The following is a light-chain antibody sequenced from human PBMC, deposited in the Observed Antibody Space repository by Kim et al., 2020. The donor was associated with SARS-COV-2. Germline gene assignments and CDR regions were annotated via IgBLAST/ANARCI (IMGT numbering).Light chain of an antibody. V-gene: IGKV1-27*01. CDR3: QQCDSGPYT. CDR2: AAS. CDR1: QGISNY. J-gene: IGKJ2*01. Sequence: DIQMTQSPSSLSASVGDRVSIPCRASQGISNYLAWYQVKPGKAPELLIYAASTLQSGVPSRFSGSGSGTDFTLTISSLQPEDVAIYYCQQCDSGPYTFGQGTKLEIK.